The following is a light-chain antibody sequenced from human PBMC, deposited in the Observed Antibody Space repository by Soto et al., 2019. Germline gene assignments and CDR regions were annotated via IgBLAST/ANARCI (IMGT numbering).Light chain of an antibody. CDR3: QSYDATSYV. J-gene: IGLJ1*01. CDR2: KND. CDR1: SGNIASNF. Sequence: NFILTQAHSVSESPGKTVSISCTRGSGNIASNFVQWYQQRPGSAPTILIFKNDQRPSGVPDRFSGSLDSSSNSASLIISGLNTEDEADYYCQSYDATSYVFGTGTKVTVL. V-gene: IGLV6-57*03.